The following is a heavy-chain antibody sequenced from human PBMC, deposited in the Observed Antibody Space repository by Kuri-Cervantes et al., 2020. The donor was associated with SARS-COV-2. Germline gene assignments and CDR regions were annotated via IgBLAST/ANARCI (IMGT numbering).Heavy chain of an antibody. V-gene: IGHV1-46*01. CDR3: ARDKGELLWFGETKLDGMDV. CDR2: INPSGGST. D-gene: IGHD3-10*01. Sequence: ASVKVSCKAYGYTFSNYGISWVRQAPGQGLEWMGIINPSGGSTSYAQKFQGRVTMTRDTSTSAVYMELSSLRSEDTAVYYCARDKGELLWFGETKLDGMDVWGQGTTVTVSS. J-gene: IGHJ6*02. CDR1: GYTFSNYG.